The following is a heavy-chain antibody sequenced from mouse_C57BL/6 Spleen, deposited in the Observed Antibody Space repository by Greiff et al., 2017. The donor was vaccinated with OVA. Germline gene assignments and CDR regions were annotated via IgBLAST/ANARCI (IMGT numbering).Heavy chain of an antibody. J-gene: IGHJ4*01. V-gene: IGHV5-12*01. D-gene: IGHD2-3*01. CDR2: ISNGGGST. CDR3: ARQWDGYYGAMDY. CDR1: GFTFSDYY. Sequence: EVKLVESGGGLVQPGGSLKLSCAASGFTFSDYYMYWVRQTPEKRLEWVAYISNGGGSTYYPDTVKGRFTISRDNAKNTLYLQMSRLKSEDTAMYYCARQWDGYYGAMDYWGQGTSVTVSS.